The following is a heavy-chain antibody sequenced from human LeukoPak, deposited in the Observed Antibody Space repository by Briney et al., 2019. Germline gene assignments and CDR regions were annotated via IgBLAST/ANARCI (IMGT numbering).Heavy chain of an antibody. J-gene: IGHJ3*02. V-gene: IGHV4-59*01. CDR2: IYYSGST. Sequence: PSETLSLTCTVSGGSISSYYWSWIRQPPGKGLEWMGYIYYSGSTKHKPSLKGRVTISVDTSKNQFSMKLGSVTAADTAVYYCARGRFLDAFDIWGQGTMVTVSS. CDR3: ARGRFLDAFDI. D-gene: IGHD3-3*01. CDR1: GGSISSYY.